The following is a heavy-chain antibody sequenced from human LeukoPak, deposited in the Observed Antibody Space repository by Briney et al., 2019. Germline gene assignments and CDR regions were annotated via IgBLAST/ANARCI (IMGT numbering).Heavy chain of an antibody. Sequence: GGSLRLSCTASGFTLSSYGIHWVRQAPGKGLEWVAFIRYDEINKYYADSVKGRFTISRDNSKNTLYLQMNSLRAEDTAVYYCAKDLGGSYPGNYWGQGTLVTVSS. J-gene: IGHJ4*02. CDR3: AKDLGGSYPGNY. V-gene: IGHV3-30*02. CDR2: IRYDEINK. CDR1: GFTLSSYG. D-gene: IGHD1-26*01.